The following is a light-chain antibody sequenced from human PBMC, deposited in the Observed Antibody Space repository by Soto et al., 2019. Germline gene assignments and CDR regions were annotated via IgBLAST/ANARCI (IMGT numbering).Light chain of an antibody. CDR3: QQYSSSPIT. V-gene: IGKV3-20*01. Sequence: EIVLTQSPGTLSLSPGERATLSCRASQSVSSSFLAWFQQKPGQAPRLLIYGASSRATGIPDRFSGSGSGTDFTLTISRLEPEDFGVYYCQQYSSSPITFGQGTRLELK. J-gene: IGKJ5*01. CDR2: GAS. CDR1: QSVSSSF.